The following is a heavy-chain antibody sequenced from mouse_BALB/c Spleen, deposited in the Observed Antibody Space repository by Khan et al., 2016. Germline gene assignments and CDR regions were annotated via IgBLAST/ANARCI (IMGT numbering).Heavy chain of an antibody. CDR2: IWRGGGT. Sequence: VELVESGPGLVQPSQSLSITCTVSGFSLTNYGVHWVRQSPVKGLEWLGVIWRGGGTDYNTAFISRLNITKDNSKNQVFFKMNSLQSDDSAIYYCAKAGLAYWGQGTLVTVSA. V-gene: IGHV2-5*01. J-gene: IGHJ3*01. D-gene: IGHD3-3*01. CDR3: AKAGLAY. CDR1: GFSLTNYG.